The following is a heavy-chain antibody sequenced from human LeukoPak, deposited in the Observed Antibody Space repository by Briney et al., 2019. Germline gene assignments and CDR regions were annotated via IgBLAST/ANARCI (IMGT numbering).Heavy chain of an antibody. J-gene: IGHJ4*02. CDR3: ASRSYCSSTSCYDFDY. Sequence: SETLSLTCAVYGGSFSGYYWSWIRQPPGKGLEWIGEINHSGSTNYNPSLKSRVTISVDTSKNQLSLKLSSVTAADTAVYYCASRSYCSSTSCYDFDYWGQGTLVTVSS. CDR1: GGSFSGYY. CDR2: INHSGST. D-gene: IGHD2-2*01. V-gene: IGHV4-34*01.